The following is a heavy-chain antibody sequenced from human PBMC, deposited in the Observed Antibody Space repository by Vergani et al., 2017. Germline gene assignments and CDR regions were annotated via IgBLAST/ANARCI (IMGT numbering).Heavy chain of an antibody. CDR3: AGDRMVRGVVIGGVDY. D-gene: IGHD3-10*01. J-gene: IGHJ4*02. CDR1: GGTFTSYA. CDR2: IIPIFGTA. Sequence: QVQLVQSGAEVKKPGSSVKVSCKASGGTFTSYAISWVRQAPGQGLEWMGGIIPIFGTANYAQKFQSRVTLTADKSTSTAYMELSSLISEDTAVYYCAGDRMVRGVVIGGVDYWGQGTLVTVSS. V-gene: IGHV1-69*13.